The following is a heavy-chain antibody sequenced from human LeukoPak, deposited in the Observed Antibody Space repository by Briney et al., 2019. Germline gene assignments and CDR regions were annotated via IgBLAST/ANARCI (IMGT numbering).Heavy chain of an antibody. J-gene: IGHJ4*02. D-gene: IGHD6-19*01. CDR1: GDSFTSYW. Sequence: GQSLKISCKDSGDSFTSYWIGWVRPMPGKRLGWMGIVYPGDSDTRYSPSFQGQVIISADKSINTAYLQWSSLKASDTGIYYCARRSGARSAAVAADYWGQGTLVTVSS. V-gene: IGHV5-51*01. CDR2: VYPGDSDT. CDR3: ARRSGARSAAVAADY.